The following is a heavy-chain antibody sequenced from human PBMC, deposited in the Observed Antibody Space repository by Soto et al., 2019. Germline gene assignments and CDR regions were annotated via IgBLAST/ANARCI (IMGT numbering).Heavy chain of an antibody. CDR2: IYYSGST. CDR3: ARQGGTYYDFWSGYPDRYYYYGMDV. D-gene: IGHD3-3*01. CDR1: GGSISSSSYY. V-gene: IGHV4-39*01. Sequence: SETLSLTCTVSGGSISSSSYYWGWIRQPPGKGLEWIGSIYYSGSTYYNPSLKSRVTISVDTSKNQFSLKLSSVTAADTAVYYCARQGGTYYDFWSGYPDRYYYYGMDVWGQGTTVTV. J-gene: IGHJ6*02.